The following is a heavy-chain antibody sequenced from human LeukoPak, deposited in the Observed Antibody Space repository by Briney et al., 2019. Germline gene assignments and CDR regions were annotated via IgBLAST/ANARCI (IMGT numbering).Heavy chain of an antibody. Sequence: ASVKVSCKASGYTFTGYYMHWVRQAPGQGLEWMGCINPNSGGTNYAQKFQGRVTMTRDTSISTAYMELSRLRSDDTAVYYCASLAAAGTGEGFLDYWGQGTLVTVSS. J-gene: IGHJ4*02. CDR1: GYTFTGYY. D-gene: IGHD6-13*01. V-gene: IGHV1-2*02. CDR3: ASLAAAGTGEGFLDY. CDR2: INPNSGGT.